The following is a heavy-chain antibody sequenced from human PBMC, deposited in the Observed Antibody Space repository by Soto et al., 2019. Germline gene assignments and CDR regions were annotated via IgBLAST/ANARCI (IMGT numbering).Heavy chain of an antibody. CDR1: GGTFSSYA. V-gene: IGHV1-69*13. J-gene: IGHJ3*01. CDR3: ARGDYYDTNGPFSDAFDV. D-gene: IGHD3-22*01. CDR2: IIPLFGTA. Sequence: SVKVSCKASGGTFSSYAMSWVRQAPGQGLEWMGGIIPLFGTANYAQKFQGRVTITADESTSTAYMELSSLRSEDTAVYYCARGDYYDTNGPFSDAFDVWGQGTMVTVSS.